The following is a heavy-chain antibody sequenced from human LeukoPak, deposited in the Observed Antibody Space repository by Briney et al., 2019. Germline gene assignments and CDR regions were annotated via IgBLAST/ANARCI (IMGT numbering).Heavy chain of an antibody. CDR1: GFTISSNY. CDR2: IYSGGST. J-gene: IGHJ4*02. Sequence: GGSLRLSCAASGFTISSNYMSWVRQAPGKGLEWVSVIYSGGSTYYADSVKGRFTISRDNSKNTLYLQMNSLRAEDTAVYYCASDGGYCSGGSCYKKPLDYWGQGTLVTVSS. D-gene: IGHD2-15*01. CDR3: ASDGGYCSGGSCYKKPLDY. V-gene: IGHV3-66*01.